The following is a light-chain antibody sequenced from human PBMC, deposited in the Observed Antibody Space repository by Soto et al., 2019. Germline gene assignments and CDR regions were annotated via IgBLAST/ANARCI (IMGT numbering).Light chain of an antibody. CDR2: SAS. Sequence: EIVMTQSPATLSVSPVEIAKLYFISIQSVSSNLAWYQQKPGQGPRLLSHSASTRATGIPARFSGSGSGTDFTLTISRLEPEDFAVYYCQQRSNWPPELNCGGGTKGDIK. J-gene: IGKJ4*01. V-gene: IGKV3-11*01. CDR1: QSVSSN. CDR3: QQRSNWPPELN.